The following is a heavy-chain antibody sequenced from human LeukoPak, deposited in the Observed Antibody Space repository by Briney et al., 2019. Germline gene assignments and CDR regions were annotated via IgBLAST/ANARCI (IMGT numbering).Heavy chain of an antibody. CDR1: GFTFSSYA. CDR3: AKDVQDIVVVVAAILHGFQH. V-gene: IGHV3-23*01. CDR2: ISGSGGST. J-gene: IGHJ1*01. D-gene: IGHD2-15*01. Sequence: PGGSLRLSCAASGFTFSSYAMSWVRQAPGKGLEWVSAISGSGGSTYYADSVKGRFTISRDNSKNTLYLHMNSLRAEDTAVYYCAKDVQDIVVVVAAILHGFQHWGQGTLVTVSS.